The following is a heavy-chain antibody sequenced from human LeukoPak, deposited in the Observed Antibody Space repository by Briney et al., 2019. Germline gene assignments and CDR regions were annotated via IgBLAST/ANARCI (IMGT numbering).Heavy chain of an antibody. CDR3: ARDIYDYVWGSYPPGSCDY. J-gene: IGHJ4*02. CDR1: GYTFTGYY. D-gene: IGHD3-16*02. V-gene: IGHV1-2*02. CDR2: INPNSGGT. Sequence: ASVKVSCKASGYTFTGYYMHWVRQAPGQGLEWMGWINPNSGGTNYAQKFQGRVTMTRDTSISTAYMELSRLRSDDTAVYYCARDIYDYVWGSYPPGSCDYWGQGTLVTVSS.